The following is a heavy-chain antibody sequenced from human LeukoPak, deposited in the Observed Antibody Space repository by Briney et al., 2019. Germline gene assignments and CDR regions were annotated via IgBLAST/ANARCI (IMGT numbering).Heavy chain of an antibody. CDR2: MNPNSGNT. Sequence: GASVKVSCKASGYTFTSYDINWVRQATGQGLEWMGWMNPNSGNTGYAQKFQGRVTMTRNTSISTAYMELSSLRSEDTAVYYCARVGTSHRDYYFDYWGQGTLVIVSS. D-gene: IGHD2-2*01. V-gene: IGHV1-8*01. J-gene: IGHJ4*02. CDR1: GYTFTSYD. CDR3: ARVGTSHRDYYFDY.